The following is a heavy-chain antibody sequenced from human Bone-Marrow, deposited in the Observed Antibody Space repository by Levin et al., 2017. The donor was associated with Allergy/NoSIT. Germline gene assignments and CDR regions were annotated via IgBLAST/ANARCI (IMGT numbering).Heavy chain of an antibody. CDR1: GFSFTNYG. V-gene: IGHV3-30*18. CDR2: IKYDGDGH. D-gene: IGHD1-14*01. Sequence: PGGSLRLSCAASGFSFTNYGMHWVRQTPGKGLEWVATIKYDGDGHYYADSVKGRFSISRDISKNTVYLQMNSLRVEDTAVYYCAKDHWDRSIPTGMDSWGQGTTVTVSS. CDR3: AKDHWDRSIPTGMDS. J-gene: IGHJ6*01.